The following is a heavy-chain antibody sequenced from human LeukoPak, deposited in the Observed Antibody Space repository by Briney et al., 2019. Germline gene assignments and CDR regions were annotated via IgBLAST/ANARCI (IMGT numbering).Heavy chain of an antibody. Sequence: SETLSLTCTVSGGSISSYYWSWIRQPPGKGLEWIGYIYYSGSTNYNPSLKSRVTISVDTSKNQFSLKLGSVTAADTAVYYCAKEGNYDISDGMDVWGQGTTVTVSS. CDR2: IYYSGST. D-gene: IGHD3-9*01. CDR3: AKEGNYDISDGMDV. CDR1: GGSISSYY. V-gene: IGHV4-59*01. J-gene: IGHJ6*02.